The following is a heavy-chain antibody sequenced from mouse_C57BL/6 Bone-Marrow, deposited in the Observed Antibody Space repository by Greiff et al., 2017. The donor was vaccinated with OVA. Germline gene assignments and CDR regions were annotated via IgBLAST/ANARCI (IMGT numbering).Heavy chain of an antibody. CDR1: GFTFSSYA. CDR2: ISDGGSYT. Sequence: EVHLVESGGGLVKPGGSLKLSCAASGFTFSSYAMSWVRQTPEKRLEWVATISDGGSYTYYPDNVKGRFTISRDNAKNNLYLQMSHLKSEDTAMYYCARDAYYGNFAYWGQGTLVTVSA. J-gene: IGHJ3*01. CDR3: ARDAYYGNFAY. V-gene: IGHV5-4*01. D-gene: IGHD2-10*01.